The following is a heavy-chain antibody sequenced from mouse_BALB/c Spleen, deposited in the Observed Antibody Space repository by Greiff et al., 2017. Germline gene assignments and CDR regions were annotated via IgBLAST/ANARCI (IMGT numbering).Heavy chain of an antibody. CDR3: ASIYDGYYNAMDY. CDR1: GYSITSDYA. CDR2: ISYSGST. J-gene: IGHJ4*01. V-gene: IGHV3-2*02. D-gene: IGHD2-3*01. Sequence: ESGPGLVKPSQSLSLTCTVTGYSITSDYAWNWIRQFPGNKLEWMGYISYSGSTSYNPSLKSRISITRDTSKNQFFLQLNSVTTEDTATYYCASIYDGYYNAMDYWGQGTSVTVSS.